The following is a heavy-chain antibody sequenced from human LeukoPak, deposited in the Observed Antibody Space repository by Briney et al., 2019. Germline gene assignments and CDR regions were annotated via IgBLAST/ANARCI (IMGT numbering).Heavy chain of an antibody. D-gene: IGHD6-19*01. V-gene: IGHV1-18*04. CDR2: TSYNGNT. Sequence: ASVKVPCKASGYTFSNYGISWVQQAPGLGLEWMGWTSYNGNTNYAQKFQDRVTMTTDTSTTTAYMELRSLESDDTAVYYCARHSSSGWQALGYWGQGTLVTVSS. CDR3: ARHSSSGWQALGY. CDR1: GYTFSNYG. J-gene: IGHJ4*02.